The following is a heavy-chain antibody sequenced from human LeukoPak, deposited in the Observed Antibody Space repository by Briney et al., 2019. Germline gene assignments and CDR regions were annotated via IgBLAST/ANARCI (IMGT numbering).Heavy chain of an antibody. J-gene: IGHJ4*02. CDR2: INPTSGGT. V-gene: IGHV1-2*02. D-gene: IGHD5-24*01. CDR3: ARVVVRDANNYKDY. Sequence: ASVKVSCKASGYTFTGYYMHWVRQAPGQGLEWMGWINPTSGGTNYAQKFQGRVTMTRDTSISTAYMELSRLRSDDTAVYYCARVVVRDANNYKDYWGQGTLVTVSS. CDR1: GYTFTGYY.